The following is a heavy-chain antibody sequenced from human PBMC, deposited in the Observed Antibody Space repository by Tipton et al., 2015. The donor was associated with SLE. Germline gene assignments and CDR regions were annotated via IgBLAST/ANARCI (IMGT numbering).Heavy chain of an antibody. CDR2: INGYNDNT. CDR1: GYTFTNYG. Sequence: QVQLVQSGAEVKKPGASVKVSCKASGYTFTNYGLSWVRQAPGQGLEWMGWINGYNDNTNYAQKLQGRVTMTRDTSTSTAYMELRSLRSDDTAVYYCARYCSDTTCNWIYGMDVWGQGTTVTVSS. CDR3: ARYCSDTTCNWIYGMDV. J-gene: IGHJ6*02. V-gene: IGHV1-18*01. D-gene: IGHD2-2*01.